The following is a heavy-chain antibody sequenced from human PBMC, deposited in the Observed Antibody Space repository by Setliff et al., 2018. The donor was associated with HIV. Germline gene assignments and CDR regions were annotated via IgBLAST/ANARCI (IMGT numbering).Heavy chain of an antibody. CDR3: ARQYGDYALDY. J-gene: IGHJ4*02. V-gene: IGHV4-39*01. D-gene: IGHD4-17*01. CDR2: AHSSGTT. Sequence: SETLSLTCAVYNVAISSNSYYWGWIRQPPGKGLEWIAIAHSSGTTFYNPSLKSRVTISVDTSQNQVSLKLTSVTAADTAVYYCARQYGDYALDYWGQGTLVTVSS. CDR1: NVAISSNSYY.